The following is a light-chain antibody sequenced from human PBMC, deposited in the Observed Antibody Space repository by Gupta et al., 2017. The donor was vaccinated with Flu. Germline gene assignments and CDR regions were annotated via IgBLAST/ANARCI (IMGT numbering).Light chain of an antibody. J-gene: IGKJ3*01. CDR1: QSVGSY. CDR2: DAS. V-gene: IGKV3-11*01. CDR3: QQRSNWPPVFT. Sequence: IVLTQSPATLSLSPGERATLSCRASQSVGSYLAWYQQKPGQAPRLLIYDASNRATGIPARFSGSGSGTDFTLTISSLEPEDFAVYYCQQRSNWPPVFTFGPGTKVDIK.